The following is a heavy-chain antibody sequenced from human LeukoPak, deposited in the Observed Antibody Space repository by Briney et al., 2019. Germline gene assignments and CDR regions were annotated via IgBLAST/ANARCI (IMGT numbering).Heavy chain of an antibody. CDR3: ARGWLQPYWYFDL. D-gene: IGHD5-24*01. CDR1: GYTFTNYA. Sequence: ASVKVSCKTSGYTFTNYAISWVRQAPGQGLEWMGSISPDNGNADYAQKLQGRVTMTTDTSTTTGYMELRSLRSDDTAIYYCARGWLQPYWYFDLWGRGTLVTVSS. J-gene: IGHJ2*01. V-gene: IGHV1-18*01. CDR2: ISPDNGNA.